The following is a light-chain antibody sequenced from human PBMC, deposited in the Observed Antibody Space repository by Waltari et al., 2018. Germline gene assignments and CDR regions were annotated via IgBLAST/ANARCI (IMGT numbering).Light chain of an antibody. CDR3: QSADSSGKI. Sequence: SYDLTQPPSVTVSPGLTGRITCSGDALTKQYTYCHQQKPGPAPVAVIYKDSERPSGTPERFSVSSSGTTVTLTISGVQAEDEADYYCQSADSSGKIFGGGTKLTVL. CDR1: ALTKQY. CDR2: KDS. V-gene: IGLV3-25*03. J-gene: IGLJ2*01.